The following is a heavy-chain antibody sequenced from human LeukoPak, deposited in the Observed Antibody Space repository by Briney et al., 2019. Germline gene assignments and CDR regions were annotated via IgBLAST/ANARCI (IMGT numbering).Heavy chain of an antibody. CDR2: VYTSGST. Sequence: SETLSLTCTVSGGSISSYYWSWIRQPAGKGLEWIGRVYTSGSTHYNPSLMSRVTMSLDTSKNQFSLNLSSVTAADTAVYYCARGSGNSDGNAIDRCGQGTMVTVSS. D-gene: IGHD5-18*01. V-gene: IGHV4-4*07. CDR3: ARGSGNSDGNAIDR. CDR1: GGSISSYY. J-gene: IGHJ3*02.